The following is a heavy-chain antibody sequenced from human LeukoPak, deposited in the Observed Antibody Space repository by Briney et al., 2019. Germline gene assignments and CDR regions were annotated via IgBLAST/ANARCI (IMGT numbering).Heavy chain of an antibody. CDR3: ARVVVWGSYRYHYYMDV. CDR1: GGSFSSYY. D-gene: IGHD3-16*02. Sequence: PSETLSLTCAVYGGSFSSYYWSWIRQPPGKGLEWIGEINHSGSTNYNPSLKSRVTISVDTSKNQFSLKLSSVTAADTAVYYCARVVVWGSYRYHYYMDVWGKGTTVTVSS. CDR2: INHSGST. J-gene: IGHJ6*03. V-gene: IGHV4-34*01.